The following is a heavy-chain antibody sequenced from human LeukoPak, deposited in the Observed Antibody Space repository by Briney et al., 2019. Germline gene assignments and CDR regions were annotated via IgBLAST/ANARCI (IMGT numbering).Heavy chain of an antibody. CDR2: ISAYNGNT. Sequence: ASVKVSCKASGYTFTSYGISWVRQAPGQGLEWMGWISAYNGNTNYAQKLQGRVTMTTDTSTTTVYMELNSLRSEDTAVYYCARSPYCSSANCPFDLWGQGTLVTVSS. D-gene: IGHD2-2*01. V-gene: IGHV1-18*01. J-gene: IGHJ5*02. CDR3: ARSPYCSSANCPFDL. CDR1: GYTFTSYG.